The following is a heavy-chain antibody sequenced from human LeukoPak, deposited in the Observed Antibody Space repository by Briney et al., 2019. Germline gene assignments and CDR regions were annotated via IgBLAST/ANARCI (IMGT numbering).Heavy chain of an antibody. CDR2: IYYSGST. V-gene: IGHV4-39*01. D-gene: IGHD6-25*01. J-gene: IGHJ5*02. CDR3: ARQPTIAAARIDP. CDR1: GGSISDSNYY. Sequence: SETLSLTCTVSGGSISDSNYYWGWIRQPPGRGLEWIGNIYYSGSTYYSPSLKSRVTVSVDTSKNQFSLKLSSVTAADTAVYYCARQPTIAAARIDPWGQGTLVTVSS.